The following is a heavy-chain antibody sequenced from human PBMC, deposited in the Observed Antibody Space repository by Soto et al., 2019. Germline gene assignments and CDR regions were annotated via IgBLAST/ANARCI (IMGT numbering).Heavy chain of an antibody. Sequence: SETLSLTCTFSGGSISSGDYYLSWIRQPPGTGLEWIGHIYYTGITNFNPSLKSRVTISMDTSKNQFSLKLRSVTAADTAVYFCATLRGLGVVSPYFDYWGQGLMVTVSS. V-gene: IGHV4-30-4*01. CDR1: GGSISSGDYY. CDR3: ATLRGLGVVSPYFDY. CDR2: IYYTGIT. D-gene: IGHD3-10*01. J-gene: IGHJ4*02.